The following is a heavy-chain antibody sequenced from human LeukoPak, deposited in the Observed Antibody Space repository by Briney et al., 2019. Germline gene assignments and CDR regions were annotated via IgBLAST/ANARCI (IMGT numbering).Heavy chain of an antibody. CDR1: GGSISSGGHY. CDR2: IYHSGST. J-gene: IGHJ4*02. CDR3: ARIGKSSIAAAQGVDY. D-gene: IGHD6-13*01. V-gene: IGHV4-30-2*01. Sequence: SQTLSLTCTVSGGSISSGGHYWSWIRQPPGKGLEWIGYIYHSGSTYYNPSLKSRVTISVDRSKNQFSLKLSSVTAADTAVYYCARIGKSSIAAAQGVDYWGQGTLVTVSS.